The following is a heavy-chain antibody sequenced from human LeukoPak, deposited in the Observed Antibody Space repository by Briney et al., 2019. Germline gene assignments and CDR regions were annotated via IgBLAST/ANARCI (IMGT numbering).Heavy chain of an antibody. CDR2: ISWNSGSI. J-gene: IGHJ5*02. CDR3: ARDAVAAAGTVRYNWFDP. Sequence: GGSPRLSCAASGFTFDDYAMHWVRQAPGKGLEWVSGISWNSGSIGYADSVKGRFTISRDNAKNSLYLQMNSLRAEDTAVYYCARDAVAAAGTVRYNWFDPWGQGTLVTVSS. V-gene: IGHV3-9*01. CDR1: GFTFDDYA. D-gene: IGHD6-13*01.